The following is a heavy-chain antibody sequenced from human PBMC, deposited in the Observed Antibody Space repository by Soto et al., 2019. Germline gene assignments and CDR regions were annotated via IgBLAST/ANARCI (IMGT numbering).Heavy chain of an antibody. J-gene: IGHJ5*01. CDR1: GGTFTNYY. Sequence: QVQLVQSGAEVKKPGASVKVSCKSSGGTFTNYYIHWVRHAPGQGLEWMGWINPNNGATKSAQRFQGRVSMTRDTSISTAYLDLSGLISDDTALYYCATVMGGGYDSWGQGTLVAVSS. V-gene: IGHV1-2*02. D-gene: IGHD1-26*01. CDR3: ATVMGGGYDS. CDR2: INPNNGAT.